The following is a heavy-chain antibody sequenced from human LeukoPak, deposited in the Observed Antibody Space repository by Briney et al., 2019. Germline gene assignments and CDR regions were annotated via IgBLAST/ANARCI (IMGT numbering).Heavy chain of an antibody. CDR1: GGSISSYY. CDR3: ARAPLIYDFWSGYTQNPPDAFDI. J-gene: IGHJ3*02. CDR2: IYYSGST. V-gene: IGHV4-59*01. Sequence: SETLSLTCTVSGGSISSYYWSWIRQPPGKGLEWIGYIYYSGSTNYNPSLKSRVTISVDTSKNQFSLKLSSLTAADTAVYYCARAPLIYDFWSGYTQNPPDAFDIWGQGTMVTVSS. D-gene: IGHD3-3*01.